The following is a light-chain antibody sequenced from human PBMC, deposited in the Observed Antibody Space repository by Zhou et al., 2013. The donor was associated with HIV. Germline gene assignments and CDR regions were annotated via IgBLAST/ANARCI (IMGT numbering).Light chain of an antibody. CDR1: QGISSY. CDR2: GAS. CDR3: QQYYNYPRT. J-gene: IGKJ1*01. V-gene: IGKV1-8*01. Sequence: AIRMTQSPSSFSASTGDRVTITCRASQGISSYLAWYQQKPGKAPKLLIYGASILQSGVPSRFSGNGSGTDFALTVDCLQSEDFATYYCQQYYNYPRTFGQGTRLEV.